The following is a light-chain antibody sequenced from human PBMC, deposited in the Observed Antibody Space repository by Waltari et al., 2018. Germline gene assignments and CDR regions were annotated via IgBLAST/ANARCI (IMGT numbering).Light chain of an antibody. CDR2: DVS. J-gene: IGLJ2*01. Sequence: QSALTQPASVSGSPGQSITISCTGTSSDVGGYNYVSWYQQHPGKAPKLMIYDVSNRPSGVSNRFSGAKSGNTASLTISGLQAEDGADYYCSSYTSSSHVVFGGGTKLTVL. CDR1: SSDVGGYNY. CDR3: SSYTSSSHVV. V-gene: IGLV2-14*03.